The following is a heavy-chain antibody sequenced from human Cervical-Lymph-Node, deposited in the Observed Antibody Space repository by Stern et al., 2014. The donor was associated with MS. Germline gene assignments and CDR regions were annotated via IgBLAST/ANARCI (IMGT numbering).Heavy chain of an antibody. J-gene: IGHJ4*02. CDR3: ARRYYDSSGYLPYYFDY. D-gene: IGHD3-22*01. CDR1: GGSFSGYY. Sequence: QVQLGQWGAGLLKPSGTLSLTCAVYGGSFSGYYWSWIRQPPGKGLEWIGEINHSGSTNYNPSLKSRGTISVDTSKNQFSLKLSSVTAADTAVYYCARRYYDSSGYLPYYFDYWGQGTLVTVSS. V-gene: IGHV4-34*01. CDR2: INHSGST.